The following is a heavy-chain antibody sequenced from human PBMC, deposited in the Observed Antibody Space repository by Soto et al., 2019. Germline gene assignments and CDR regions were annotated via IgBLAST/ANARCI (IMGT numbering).Heavy chain of an antibody. CDR3: ARDKGSSSWHSFDY. D-gene: IGHD2-2*01. CDR2: IDSGSSAI. Sequence: PGGSLRLSCAASGFTFSNHPMNWVRQAPGKGLEWVSYIDSGSSAIHYADSVRGRFTISRDEAKNSLYLQMNSLRVEDTAVYYCARDKGSSSWHSFDYWGQGTLVTVSS. J-gene: IGHJ4*02. V-gene: IGHV3-48*01. CDR1: GFTFSNHP.